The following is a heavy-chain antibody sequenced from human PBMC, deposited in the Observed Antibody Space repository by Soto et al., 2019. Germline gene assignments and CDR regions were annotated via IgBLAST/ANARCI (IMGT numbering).Heavy chain of an antibody. J-gene: IGHJ4*02. V-gene: IGHV1-69*01. Sequence: QLQLVQSGTEVKEPGSSVKVSCKASGGTFSTSPFVWVRQGPGQGLEWMGGIIPIFTRTNFAQKFQGRVTFSADESTRTTYMELRSLTSEDTAIYYCARDVVRSTAGDSWGQGTLVTVSS. D-gene: IGHD2-15*01. CDR3: ARDVVRSTAGDS. CDR2: IIPIFTRT. CDR1: GGTFSTSP.